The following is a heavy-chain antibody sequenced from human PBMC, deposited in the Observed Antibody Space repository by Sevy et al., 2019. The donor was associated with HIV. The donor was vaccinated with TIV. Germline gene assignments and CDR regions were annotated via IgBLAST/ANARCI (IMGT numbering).Heavy chain of an antibody. CDR1: GFTFSDYY. CDR3: ARDDTGIAARPHYYYYYGMDV. Sequence: GGSLRLSCAASGFTFSDYYMSRIRQAPGKGLEWVSYISSSGSTIYYADSVKGRFTISRDNAKNSLYLQMNSLRAEDTAVYYCARDDTGIAARPHYYYYYGMDVWGQGTTVTVSS. CDR2: ISSSGSTI. V-gene: IGHV3-11*01. D-gene: IGHD6-6*01. J-gene: IGHJ6*02.